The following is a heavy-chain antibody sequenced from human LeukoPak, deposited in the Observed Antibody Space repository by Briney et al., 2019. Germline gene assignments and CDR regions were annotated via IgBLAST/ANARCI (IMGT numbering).Heavy chain of an antibody. V-gene: IGHV3-7*03. CDR3: ARDGSTTADYDYVWGSYRYRDYFDY. J-gene: IGHJ4*02. D-gene: IGHD3-16*02. CDR2: IKQDGSEK. Sequence: GGSLRLSCAASGFTFSSYWMSWVRQAPGKGLEGVANIKQDGSEKYYVDSVKGRFTISRDNAKNSLCLQMNSLRAEDTAVYYCARDGSTTADYDYVWGSYRYRDYFDYWGQGTLVTVSS. CDR1: GFTFSSYW.